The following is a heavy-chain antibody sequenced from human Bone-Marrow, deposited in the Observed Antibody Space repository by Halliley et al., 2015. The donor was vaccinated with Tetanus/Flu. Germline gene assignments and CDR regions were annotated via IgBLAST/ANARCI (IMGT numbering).Heavy chain of an antibody. CDR1: GGNFSTYA. Sequence: VQSGAEVRKPGSSVKVSCEASGGNFSTYAVNWVRQMPGKGLEWMGIIYSDDSDKRYSPSFQGQVIISADKSISTTYLQWTSLKASDTATYYCARASGYGGHSGNSYFDDWGQGTMVTVSS. J-gene: IGHJ4*02. CDR3: ARASGYGGHSGNSYFDD. CDR2: IYSDDSDK. D-gene: IGHD5-18*01. V-gene: IGHV5-51*01.